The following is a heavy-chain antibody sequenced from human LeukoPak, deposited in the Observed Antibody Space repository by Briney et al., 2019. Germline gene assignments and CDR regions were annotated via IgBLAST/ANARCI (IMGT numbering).Heavy chain of an antibody. CDR2: IYTSGST. J-gene: IGHJ6*03. Sequence: PSETLSLTCTVSGGSVSSYYWSWIRQPAGKGLEWIGRIYTSGSTNYNPSLKSRVTMSVDTSKNQFSLKLSSVTAADTAVYYCARAYYDILTGPRRTDYYYYYYMDVWGKGTTVTVSS. CDR3: ARAYYDILTGPRRTDYYYYYYMDV. CDR1: GGSVSSYY. D-gene: IGHD3-9*01. V-gene: IGHV4-4*07.